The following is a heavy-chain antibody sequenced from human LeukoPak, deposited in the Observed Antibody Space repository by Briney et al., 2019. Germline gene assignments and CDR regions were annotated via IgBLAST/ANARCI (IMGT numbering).Heavy chain of an antibody. D-gene: IGHD3-22*01. CDR3: AKDPSVPGYYYDSTDAFDI. J-gene: IGHJ3*02. V-gene: IGHV3-30*02. CDR2: IRYDGSNK. CDR1: GFTFSSYG. Sequence: QPGGSLRLSCAASGFTFSSYGMHWVRQAPGKGLEWVAFIRYDGSNKYYADSVKGRFTFSRDNSKNTLYLQMNSLRAEDTAVYYCAKDPSVPGYYYDSTDAFDIWGQGTMVTVSS.